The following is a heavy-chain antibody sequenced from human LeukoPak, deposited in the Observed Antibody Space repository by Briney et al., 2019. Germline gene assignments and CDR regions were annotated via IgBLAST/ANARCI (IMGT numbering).Heavy chain of an antibody. CDR3: ARHSSSWASDY. V-gene: IGHV1-2*02. D-gene: IGHD6-13*01. Sequence: ASVKVSCKASGYIFTGYYMHWVRQAPGQGLEWMGWINPNSGGTNYAQKFQGRVTMTRDTSISTAYMELSSLRSDDTAVYYCARHSSSWASDYWGQGTLVTVSS. J-gene: IGHJ4*02. CDR2: INPNSGGT. CDR1: GYIFTGYY.